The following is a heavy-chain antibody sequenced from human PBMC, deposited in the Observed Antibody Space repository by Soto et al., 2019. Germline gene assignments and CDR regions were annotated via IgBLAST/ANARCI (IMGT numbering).Heavy chain of an antibody. CDR3: AILYYYDSGDYYSNYQYYGMDV. Sequence: ASVKVSFKASGFTFTSFYMHWVRQAPGQGPEWMGIMHPYGGSTGYAQKFQGRVTLTRDTSTRTDYMELSSLRSDVTAVYYCAILYYYDSGDYYSNYQYYGMDVWGQGTTVTVS. CDR1: GFTFTSFY. V-gene: IGHV1-46*01. CDR2: MHPYGGST. J-gene: IGHJ6*02. D-gene: IGHD3-22*01.